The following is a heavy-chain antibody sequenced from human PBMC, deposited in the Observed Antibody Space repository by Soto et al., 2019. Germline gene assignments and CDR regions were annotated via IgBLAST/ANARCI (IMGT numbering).Heavy chain of an antibody. D-gene: IGHD4-17*01. Sequence: QVQLVQSGAEVKKPGASVKVSCTASGYTFTSQGISWVRQAPGQGLEWMGWISTYNGNTNYAQKLQGRVTRATDTSTSTAYMELRSPRSDDTAVYYCARDRPLPYGGNPFDYWGQGTLVTVSS. J-gene: IGHJ4*02. CDR2: ISTYNGNT. CDR3: ARDRPLPYGGNPFDY. V-gene: IGHV1-18*01. CDR1: GYTFTSQG.